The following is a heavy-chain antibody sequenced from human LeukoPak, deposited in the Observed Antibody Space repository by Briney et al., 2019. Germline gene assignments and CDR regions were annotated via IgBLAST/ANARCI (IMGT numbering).Heavy chain of an antibody. CDR3: AASRVGWFDP. J-gene: IGHJ5*02. CDR1: GFTFSSYS. CDR2: ISSSSSYI. V-gene: IGHV3-21*01. Sequence: GGSLRLSCAASGFTFSSYSMNCVRQAPGKGLEWVSSISSSSSYIYYADSVKGRFTISRDNAKNSLYLQMNSLRAEDTAVYYCAASRVGWFDPWGQGTLVTVSS.